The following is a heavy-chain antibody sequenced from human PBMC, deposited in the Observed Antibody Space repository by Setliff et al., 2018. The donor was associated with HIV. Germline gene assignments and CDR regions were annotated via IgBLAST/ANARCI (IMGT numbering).Heavy chain of an antibody. J-gene: IGHJ5*02. V-gene: IGHV4-38-2*02. CDR3: ARIGSGWSVGWFDP. Sequence: TLSLTCTVSGSSLSSNYYWAWIRQAPGKGLEWIGCIDASANTYYIPSLKSRATISIDTSKNQLSLKLRSVTAADTAVYYCARIGSGWSVGWFDPWGQGTLVTVPQ. CDR2: IDASANT. D-gene: IGHD6-13*01. CDR1: GSSLSSNYY.